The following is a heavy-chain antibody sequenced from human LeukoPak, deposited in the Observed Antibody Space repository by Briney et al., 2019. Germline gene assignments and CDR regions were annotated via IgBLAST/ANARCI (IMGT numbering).Heavy chain of an antibody. V-gene: IGHV3-48*04. CDR2: ISRTSHTI. J-gene: IGHJ4*02. CDR3: ANSPGSPNY. CDR1: GFTFSSYS. Sequence: GGSLRLSCAASGFTFSSYSMNWVRQAPGKGLEWVSYISRTSHTIYYADSVKGRFTISRDNAKNSLYLQMNSLRAEDTAVYYCANSPGSPNYWGQGTLVTVSS. D-gene: IGHD1-1*01.